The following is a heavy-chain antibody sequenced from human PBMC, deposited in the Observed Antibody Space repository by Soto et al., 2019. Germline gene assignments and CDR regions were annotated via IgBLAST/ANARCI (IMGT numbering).Heavy chain of an antibody. Sequence: PSETLSLTCVVSNFSISSGYYWGWIRQSPGKGLEWIASIYRSGTTSYNPSLKSRVTISVDPSKNQFSLMLTAVTAADTAVYYCARNHSGSYYSVFNYWGRGSLVPVSP. V-gene: IGHV4-38-2*01. CDR1: NFSISSGYY. J-gene: IGHJ4*02. D-gene: IGHD1-26*01. CDR3: ARNHSGSYYSVFNY. CDR2: IYRSGTT.